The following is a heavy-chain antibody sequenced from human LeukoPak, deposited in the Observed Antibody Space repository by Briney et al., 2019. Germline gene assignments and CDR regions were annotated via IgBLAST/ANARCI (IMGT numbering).Heavy chain of an antibody. V-gene: IGHV1-46*01. CDR3: ARDTRTMTAVTRGQHYYYGLDA. J-gene: IGHJ6*02. CDR1: GYTFTNYY. D-gene: IGHD4-17*01. Sequence: ASVKVSCKASGYTFTNYYLHWVRQAPGHGLEWMAIINPSDGGTYYEQKLQGRVTVTRDTSTSTVYMELSSLRSEDTAVYYCARDTRTMTAVTRGQHYYYGLDAWGQGTTVTVSS. CDR2: INPSDGGT.